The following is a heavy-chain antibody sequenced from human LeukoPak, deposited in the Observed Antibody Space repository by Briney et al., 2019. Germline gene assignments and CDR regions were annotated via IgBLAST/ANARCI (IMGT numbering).Heavy chain of an antibody. CDR3: ARMTTVTTGLDY. J-gene: IGHJ4*02. CDR2: IYSGGST. CDR1: GFTVSSNY. Sequence: GGSLRLSCAASGFTVSSNYMSWVRQAPGKGLEWVSVIYSGGSTYYADSVKGGFTISRDNSKNTLYLQMNSLRAEDTAVYYCARMTTVTTGLDYWGQGTLVTVSS. D-gene: IGHD4-17*01. V-gene: IGHV3-66*01.